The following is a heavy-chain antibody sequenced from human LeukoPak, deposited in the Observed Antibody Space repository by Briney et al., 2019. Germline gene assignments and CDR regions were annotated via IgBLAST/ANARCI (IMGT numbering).Heavy chain of an antibody. CDR2: ISGSGGST. CDR3: AKEKKLLWFGELAPSWFDP. V-gene: IGHV3-23*01. J-gene: IGHJ5*02. CDR1: GFTFSNYA. D-gene: IGHD3-10*01. Sequence: PGGSLRLSCATSGFTFSNYAMSWVRQAPGKGLEWVSTISGSGGSTYYADSVKGRFTISRDNSKNTLYLQMNSLRAEDTAVYYCAKEKKLLWFGELAPSWFDPWGQGTLVTVSS.